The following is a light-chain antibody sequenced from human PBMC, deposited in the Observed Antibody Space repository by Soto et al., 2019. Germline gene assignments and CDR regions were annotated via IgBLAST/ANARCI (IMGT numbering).Light chain of an antibody. J-gene: IGKJ2*01. V-gene: IGKV3-20*01. CDR3: QQYGRSPPFT. Sequence: ELVLTQSPGTLSLSPGERATLSCRASQSVSGTYIAWYQQNPGQAPRLLIYGASSRATGIPDRFSGSGSGTDFTLTISRLEPEDFAVYFCQQYGRSPPFTFGQGTKVDIK. CDR2: GAS. CDR1: QSVSGTY.